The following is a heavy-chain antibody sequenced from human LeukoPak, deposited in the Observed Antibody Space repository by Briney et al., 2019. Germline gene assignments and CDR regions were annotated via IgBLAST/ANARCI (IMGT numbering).Heavy chain of an antibody. V-gene: IGHV1-18*01. D-gene: IGHD6-19*01. CDR2: ISAYNGNT. CDR1: GYTFTSYG. CDR3: ARDPALGYTSGWYNWFDP. J-gene: IGHJ5*02. Sequence: ASVKVSCKASGYTFTSYGISWVRQAPGQGLEWMGWISAYNGNTNYAQKLQGRVTMTTDTSTSKAYMELRSLRSDDTAVYYCARDPALGYTSGWYNWFDPWGQGTLVTVSS.